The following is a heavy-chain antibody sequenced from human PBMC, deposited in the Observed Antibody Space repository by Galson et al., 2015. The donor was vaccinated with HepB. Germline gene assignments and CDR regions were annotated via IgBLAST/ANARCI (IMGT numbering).Heavy chain of an antibody. D-gene: IGHD4-17*01. CDR1: GYTFTSYD. V-gene: IGHV1-8*01. CDR3: ASSRSGLRCPDCWCFDL. CDR2: MNPNSGNT. Sequence: SVKVSCKASGYTFTSYDINWVRQATGQGLEWMGWMNPNSGNTGYAQKFQGRVTMTRNTSISTAYMELSSLRSEDTAVYYCASSRSGLRCPDCWCFDLWGRGTLLTVSS. J-gene: IGHJ2*01.